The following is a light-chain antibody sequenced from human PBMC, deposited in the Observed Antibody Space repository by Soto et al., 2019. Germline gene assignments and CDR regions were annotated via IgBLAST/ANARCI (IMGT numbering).Light chain of an antibody. CDR2: EVS. CDR1: SSDVGSYNL. J-gene: IGLJ3*02. CDR3: CSYAGSSLGV. Sequence: LTQPASVSGSPGQSITISCTGTSSDVGSYNLVSWYQQHPGKAPKLMIYEVSKRPSGVSNRFSGSKSGNTASLTISGLQAEDEADYYCCSYAGSSLGVFGGGTKLTVL. V-gene: IGLV2-23*02.